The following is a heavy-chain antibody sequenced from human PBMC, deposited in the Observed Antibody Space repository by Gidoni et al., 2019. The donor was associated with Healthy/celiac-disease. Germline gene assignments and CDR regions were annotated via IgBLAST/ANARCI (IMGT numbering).Heavy chain of an antibody. J-gene: IGHJ4*02. CDR1: GFTFRSYA. Sequence: QVQLVESGGGVVHPGRSLRLSCAASGFTFRSYAMHWVRQAPGKGLEWVAVISYDGSNKYYADSVKGRFTISRDNSKNTLYLQMNSLRAEDTAVYYCARSRPVRGVPYFDYWGQGTLVTVSS. D-gene: IGHD3-10*02. CDR2: ISYDGSNK. V-gene: IGHV3-30*01. CDR3: ARSRPVRGVPYFDY.